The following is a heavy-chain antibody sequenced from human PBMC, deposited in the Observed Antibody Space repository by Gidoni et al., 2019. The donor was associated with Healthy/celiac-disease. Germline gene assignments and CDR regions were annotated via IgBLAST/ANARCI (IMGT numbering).Heavy chain of an antibody. D-gene: IGHD1-20*01. CDR2: ISISSSYI. CDR3: ARDPLTPVNPMDV. CDR1: GFTFSSYS. Sequence: EVQLVESGGGLVKPGGSLRLSCATSGFTFSSYSMNWFRQAPGKGLEWVSSISISSSYIYYADSVKGRFTISRDNAKNSLYLQMNSLRAEDTAVYYCARDPLTPVNPMDVWGQGTTVTVSS. J-gene: IGHJ6*02. V-gene: IGHV3-21*01.